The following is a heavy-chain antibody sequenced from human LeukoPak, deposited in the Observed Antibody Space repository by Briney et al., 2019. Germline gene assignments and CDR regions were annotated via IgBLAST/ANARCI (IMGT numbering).Heavy chain of an antibody. V-gene: IGHV3-30*18. Sequence: GGSLRLSCAASGFTFSSYGMHWVRQAPGKGLEWVAVISYDGSNKYYADSVKGRFTISRDNSKNTLYLQMNSLRAEDTAVYYCAKESVTSIAARYYYYMDVWGKGTTVTVSS. CDR3: AKESVTSIAARYYYYMDV. CDR1: GFTFSSYG. D-gene: IGHD6-6*01. CDR2: ISYDGSNK. J-gene: IGHJ6*03.